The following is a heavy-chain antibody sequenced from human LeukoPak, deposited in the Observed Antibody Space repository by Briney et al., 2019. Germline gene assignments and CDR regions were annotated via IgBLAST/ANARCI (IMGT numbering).Heavy chain of an antibody. J-gene: IGHJ4*02. Sequence: GESLKISCKGSGYSFTSYWSGWVRQMPGKGLEWMGIIYPGDSDTRYSPSFQGQVTISADKSISTAYLQWSSLKASDTAMYYCAGPHCSSTSCYANLYHYWGQGTLVTVSS. D-gene: IGHD2-2*01. CDR2: IYPGDSDT. CDR1: GYSFTSYW. V-gene: IGHV5-51*01. CDR3: AGPHCSSTSCYANLYHY.